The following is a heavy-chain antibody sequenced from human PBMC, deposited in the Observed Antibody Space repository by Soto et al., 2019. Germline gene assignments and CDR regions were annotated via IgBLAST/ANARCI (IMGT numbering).Heavy chain of an antibody. CDR3: ARLYCSGGSCSDY. CDR1: GFTFSSYW. J-gene: IGHJ4*02. CDR2: MSSDGSSI. Sequence: EVQLVESGGGLVQPGGSLRLSCEGSGFTFSSYWMHWVRQAPGKGLVWASRMSSDGSSIGYADSVKGRFIISRDNAKNTLYLQMKSLRAEDTAVYFCARLYCSGGSCSDYWGQGTLVTVSS. D-gene: IGHD2-15*01. V-gene: IGHV3-74*01.